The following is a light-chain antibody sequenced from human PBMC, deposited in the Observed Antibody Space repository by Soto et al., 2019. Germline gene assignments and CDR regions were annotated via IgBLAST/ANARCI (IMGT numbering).Light chain of an antibody. CDR1: KLGDKH. J-gene: IGLJ1*01. V-gene: IGLV3-1*01. CDR2: QNT. CDR3: QAWDSSTNYV. Sequence: SYELTQPPSVSVSPGQTASITCSGEKLGDKHACWYQQKPGQSPVLVIYQNTKRPSGIPERFSGSNSGNTATLTISGTQAMDEADYYCQAWDSSTNYVFGTGTKLTVL.